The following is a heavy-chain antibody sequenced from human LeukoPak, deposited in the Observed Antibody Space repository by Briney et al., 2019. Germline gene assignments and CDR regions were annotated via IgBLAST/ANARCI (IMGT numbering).Heavy chain of an antibody. CDR1: GYTFTSYG. D-gene: IGHD2-2*01. J-gene: IGHJ4*02. CDR3: ARALLGYCSSTSCQPDRLDY. CDR2: ISAYNGNT. V-gene: IGHV1-18*01. Sequence: ASVKVSCKASGYTFTSYGISWVRQAPGQGLEWMGWISAYNGNTNYAQKLQGRVTMTTDTSTSTAYMELRSLRSDDTAVYYCARALLGYCSSTSCQPDRLDYWGQGTLVTVSS.